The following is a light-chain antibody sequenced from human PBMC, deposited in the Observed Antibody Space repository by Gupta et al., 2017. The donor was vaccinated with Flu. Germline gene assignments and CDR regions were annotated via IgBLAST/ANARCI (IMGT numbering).Light chain of an antibody. CDR1: QGLVYSDGNTY. CDR2: KVS. V-gene: IGKV2-30*01. J-gene: IGKJ1*01. CDR3: MQGARWPWA. Sequence: DVVMPQSPLSLPVTLGQPASISCRSSQGLVYSDGNTYLHWFQQRPGQSPRRLIYKVSYRESGVPDRFSGSGSGTNFTLKISRVEAEDVGIYFCMQGARWPWAFGQGTTVEIK.